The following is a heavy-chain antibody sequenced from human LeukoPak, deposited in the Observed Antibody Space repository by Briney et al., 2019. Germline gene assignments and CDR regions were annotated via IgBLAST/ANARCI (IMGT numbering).Heavy chain of an antibody. D-gene: IGHD3-22*01. CDR2: IKSKTDGGTT. V-gene: IGHV3-15*07. J-gene: IGHJ4*02. Sequence: GRSLRLSCAASGFTFSDAWMNWVRQAPGKGLEWVGRIKSKTDGGTTDYAAPVKGRFTISRDDSKNTLSLQMNSLKTEDTAVYYCTTDHDSSRYYFTYASWGQGTLVTVSS. CDR3: TTDHDSSRYYFTYAS. CDR1: GFTFSDAW.